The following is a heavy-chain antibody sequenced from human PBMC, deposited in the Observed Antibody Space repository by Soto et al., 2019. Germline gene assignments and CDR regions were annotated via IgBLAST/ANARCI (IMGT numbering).Heavy chain of an antibody. Sequence: SETLSLTCTVSGGSISSGGYYWSWIRQHPGKGLEWIGYIYYSGSTYYNPSLKSRVTISVDTSKNQFSLKLSSVTAADTAVYYCARDHIVVVPAAIRRDYYYYMDVWGKGTTVTVSS. D-gene: IGHD2-2*01. CDR3: ARDHIVVVPAAIRRDYYYYMDV. V-gene: IGHV4-31*03. J-gene: IGHJ6*03. CDR2: IYYSGST. CDR1: GGSISSGGYY.